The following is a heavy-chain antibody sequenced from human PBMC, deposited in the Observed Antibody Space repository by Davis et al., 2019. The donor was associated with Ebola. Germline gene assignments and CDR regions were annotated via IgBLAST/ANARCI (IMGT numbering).Heavy chain of an antibody. Sequence: PGGSLRLSCAASGFTFINYWMHWVRQAPGKGLEWVSRANSDGSTTGYGESVKGRFTISGDISKNTLYLQMNSLRSEDTATYFCARGSAVTADAFDLWGQGTLVTVSP. J-gene: IGHJ3*01. CDR1: GFTFINYW. V-gene: IGHV3-74*01. CDR2: ANSDGSTT. CDR3: ARGSAVTADAFDL. D-gene: IGHD6-19*01.